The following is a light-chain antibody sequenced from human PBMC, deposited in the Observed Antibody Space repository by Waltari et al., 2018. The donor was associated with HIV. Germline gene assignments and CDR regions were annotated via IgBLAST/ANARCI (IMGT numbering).Light chain of an antibody. CDR3: ATWDDGLVRVV. Sequence: QSVLTQPHSVSGTPGQRVTISCSASSPNCGPTIWNWYRQLPGMAPQLLIYNDYERPSGGSDRFSGFDSGTSASLAISGLQFDDEADYYCATWDDGLVRVVFGGGTKLTVV. CDR1: SPNCGPTI. V-gene: IGLV1-44*01. J-gene: IGLJ2*01. CDR2: NDY.